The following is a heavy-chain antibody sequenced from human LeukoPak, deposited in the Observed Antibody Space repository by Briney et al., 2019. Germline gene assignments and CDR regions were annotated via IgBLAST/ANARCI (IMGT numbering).Heavy chain of an antibody. Sequence: SGGSQRLSCAASGFTFSDYYMSWIRQAPGKGLEWVSYISSSSSYTNYADSVKGRFTISRDNAKNSLYLQMNSLRAEDTAVYYCARVGVELGATLTYFDYWCQGTLVTVSS. D-gene: IGHD2-15*01. J-gene: IGHJ4*02. CDR2: ISSSSSYT. CDR3: ARVGVELGATLTYFDY. V-gene: IGHV3-11*06. CDR1: GFTFSDYY.